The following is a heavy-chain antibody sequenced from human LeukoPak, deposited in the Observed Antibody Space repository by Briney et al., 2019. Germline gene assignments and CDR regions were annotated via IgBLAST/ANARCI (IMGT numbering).Heavy chain of an antibody. CDR1: GYTFTSYD. CDR2: INPNSGGT. Sequence: ASVKVSCKASGYTFTSYDINWVRQAPGQGLEWMGWINPNSGGTNYAQKFQGRVTMTRDTSISTAYMELSRLRSDDTAVYYCARGVDSGYPDYWGQGTLVTVSS. D-gene: IGHD3-22*01. V-gene: IGHV1-2*02. J-gene: IGHJ4*02. CDR3: ARGVDSGYPDY.